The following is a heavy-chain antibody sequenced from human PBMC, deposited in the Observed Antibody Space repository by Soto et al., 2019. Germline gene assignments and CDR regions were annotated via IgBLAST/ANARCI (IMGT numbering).Heavy chain of an antibody. CDR3: ARDWAYDSSGYYYY. CDR2: IIPILGIA. V-gene: IGHV1-69*04. Sequence: RASVKVSCKASGGTFSSYTISWVRQAPGQGLEWMGRIIPILGIANYAQKFQGRVTITADKSTSTAYMELSSLRSEDTAVYYCARDWAYDSSGYYYYWGQGTLVTVSS. CDR1: GGTFSSYT. J-gene: IGHJ4*02. D-gene: IGHD3-22*01.